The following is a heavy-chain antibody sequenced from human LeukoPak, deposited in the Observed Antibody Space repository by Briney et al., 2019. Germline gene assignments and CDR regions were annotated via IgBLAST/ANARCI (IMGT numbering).Heavy chain of an antibody. Sequence: GGSLRVSCAASGFTISSNYMNWVRQAPGKGLEGVSVIFNSGDTYYADSVKGRFTISRDTSKNTLYLQMNSLRVDDTAVYYCARDPAPATGAFDIWGQGTMVIIS. CDR3: ARDPAPATGAFDI. V-gene: IGHV3-53*01. CDR1: GFTISSNY. J-gene: IGHJ3*02. CDR2: IFNSGDT. D-gene: IGHD1-1*01.